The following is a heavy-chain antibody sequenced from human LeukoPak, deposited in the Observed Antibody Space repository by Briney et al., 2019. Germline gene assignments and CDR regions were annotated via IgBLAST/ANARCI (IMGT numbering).Heavy chain of an antibody. J-gene: IGHJ6*03. CDR1: GGTFSSYA. V-gene: IGHV1-69*01. CDR3: AWSLVFGVVTPDYYYYYMDV. Sequence: SVKVSCKASGGTFSSYAISWVRQAPGQGLEWMGGIIPIFGTANYAQKFQGRVTITADESTSTAYMELSSLRSEDTAVYYCAWSLVFGVVTPDYYYYYMDVWGKGTTVTVSS. D-gene: IGHD3-3*01. CDR2: IIPIFGTA.